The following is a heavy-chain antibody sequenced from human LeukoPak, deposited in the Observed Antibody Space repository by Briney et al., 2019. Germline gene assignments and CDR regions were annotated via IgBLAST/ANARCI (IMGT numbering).Heavy chain of an antibody. CDR1: GFTFSSYA. V-gene: IGHV3-30-3*01. D-gene: IGHD3-9*01. J-gene: IGHJ6*02. CDR2: ISYDGSNK. CDR3: AREGGSLPGVYGVDV. Sequence: PGRSLRLSCAASGFTFSSYAIHWVRQAPGKGLEWMAVISYDGSNKYYADSVKGRFTISRDKSKNTLYQQMNSLRAEDTAVYYCAREGGSLPGVYGVDVWGQGSTVTVSS.